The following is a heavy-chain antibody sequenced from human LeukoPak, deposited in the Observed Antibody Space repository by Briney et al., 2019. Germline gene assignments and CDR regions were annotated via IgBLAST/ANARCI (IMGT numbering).Heavy chain of an antibody. CDR3: ARATRGYSYGLGYFDY. V-gene: IGHV3-23*01. CDR2: ISGSGGST. Sequence: GGSLRLSCAASGFTFSRYDMSWVRQAPGKGLEWVSAISGSGGSTYYADSVKGRFTISRGNSKNTLYLQMNSLRAEDTAVYYCARATRGYSYGLGYFDYWGQGTLVTVSS. CDR1: GFTFSRYD. D-gene: IGHD5-18*01. J-gene: IGHJ4*02.